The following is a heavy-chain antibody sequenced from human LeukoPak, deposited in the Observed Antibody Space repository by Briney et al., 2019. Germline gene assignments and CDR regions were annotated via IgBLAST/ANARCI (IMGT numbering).Heavy chain of an antibody. J-gene: IGHJ4*02. CDR1: GFTFSRYA. CDR2: ISFDGSNK. V-gene: IGHV3-30-3*01. D-gene: IGHD2-2*01. CDR3: AREGGYCSSSSCTEGFDY. Sequence: PGGSLRLSCAASGFTFSRYAMYWVRQAPGKGLEWVAVISFDGSNKYYADSVKGRFTISRDNSKNTLYVQMNSLRAEDTAVYYWAREGGYCSSSSCTEGFDYWGQGTLVTVSS.